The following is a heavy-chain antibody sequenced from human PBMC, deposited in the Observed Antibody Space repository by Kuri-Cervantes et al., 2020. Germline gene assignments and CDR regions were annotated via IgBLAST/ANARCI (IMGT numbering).Heavy chain of an antibody. V-gene: IGHV3-21*01. J-gene: IGHJ4*02. Sequence: GESLKISCAASGFTFSSYAMSWVRQAPGRGLEWVSAISRSSSYIYYADSVKGRFTISRDNAKNSLYLQMNSLRAEDTAVYYCARDLVSGTVDYWGQGTLVTVSS. CDR1: GFTFSSYA. D-gene: IGHD2-8*01. CDR2: ISRSSSYI. CDR3: ARDLVSGTVDY.